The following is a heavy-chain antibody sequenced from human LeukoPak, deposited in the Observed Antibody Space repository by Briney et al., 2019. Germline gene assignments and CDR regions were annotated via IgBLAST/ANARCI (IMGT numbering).Heavy chain of an antibody. CDR3: AKGRITMVRGVIGTSDV. J-gene: IGHJ6*04. V-gene: IGHV3-23*01. CDR1: GFTFSSYG. Sequence: GGSLRLSCAASGFTFSSYGMSWVRQAPGKGLEWVSAISGSGGSTYYADSVKGRFTISRDNSKNTLHLQMNSLRAEDTAVYYCAKGRITMVRGVIGTSDVWGKGTTVTISS. D-gene: IGHD3-10*01. CDR2: ISGSGGST.